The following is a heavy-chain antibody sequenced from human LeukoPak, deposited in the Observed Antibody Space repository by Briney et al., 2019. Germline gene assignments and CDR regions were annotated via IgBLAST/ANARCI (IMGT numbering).Heavy chain of an antibody. V-gene: IGHV4-59*08. Sequence: SETLSLTCTVSDGSITSHYWSWIRQPPGKGLERIGHFAYSGTTSYNASLKSRVTISVDTSKNQFSLRLTSVTAADTAVYYCARPHSSGWYGVYDIWGQGTTVTVSS. D-gene: IGHD6-19*01. J-gene: IGHJ3*02. CDR2: FAYSGTT. CDR3: ARPHSSGWYGVYDI. CDR1: DGSITSHY.